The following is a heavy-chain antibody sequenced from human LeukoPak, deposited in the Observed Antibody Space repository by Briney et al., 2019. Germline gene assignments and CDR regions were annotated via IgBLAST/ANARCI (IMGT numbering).Heavy chain of an antibody. D-gene: IGHD1-26*01. J-gene: IGHJ4*02. CDR1: GGSISSSSYY. Sequence: SETLSLTCTVSGGSISSSSYYWGWIRQPPGKGLEWIGSIYYSGSTYYNPSLKNRVTISVDTSKNQFSLTLSSVTAADTAVYYCARGVGARGDYWGQGTLVTVSS. CDR3: ARGVGARGDY. CDR2: IYYSGST. V-gene: IGHV4-39*07.